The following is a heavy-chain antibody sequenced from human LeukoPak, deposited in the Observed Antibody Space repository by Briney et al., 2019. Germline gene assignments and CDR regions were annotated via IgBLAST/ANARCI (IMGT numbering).Heavy chain of an antibody. V-gene: IGHV4-39*07. J-gene: IGHJ1*01. CDR3: ARAGGEDIVVVVAVTQAEYFQH. CDR2: IYYSGST. CDR1: GGSISSSSYY. D-gene: IGHD2-15*01. Sequence: SETLSLTCTVSGGSISSSSYYWGWIRQPPGKGLEWIGSIYYSGSTYYNPSLKSRVTISVDTSKNQFSLKLSSVTAADTAVYYCARAGGEDIVVVVAVTQAEYFQHWGQGTLVTVSS.